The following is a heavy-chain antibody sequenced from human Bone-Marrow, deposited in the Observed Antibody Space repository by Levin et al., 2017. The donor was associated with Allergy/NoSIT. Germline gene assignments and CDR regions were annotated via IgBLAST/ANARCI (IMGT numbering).Heavy chain of an antibody. J-gene: IGHJ3*02. CDR1: GFAFSRYW. CDR2: INSDGTIT. V-gene: IGHV3-74*01. CDR3: EVSDDDFDI. Sequence: GESLKISCTASGFAFSRYWMHWVRQAPGKGLMWVARINSDGTITSYADSVKDRFTVSRDNRENTLSLQMSSLRADETAVYYCEVSDDDFDIWGQCTMVNVSS.